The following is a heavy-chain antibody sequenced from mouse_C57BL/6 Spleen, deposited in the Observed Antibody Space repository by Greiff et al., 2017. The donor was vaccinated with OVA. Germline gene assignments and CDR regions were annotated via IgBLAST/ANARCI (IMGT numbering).Heavy chain of an antibody. CDR3: ARWEGSSGKDYFGY. V-gene: IGHV1-52*01. J-gene: IGHJ2*01. CDR2: IDPSDSET. Sequence: QVQLQQPGAELVRPGSSVKLSCKASGYTFTSYWMHWVKQRPIQGLEWIGNIDPSDSETHYNQKFKDKATLTVDKSSSTAYMQLSSLTSEDSAVYYCARWEGSSGKDYFGYWGQGTTLTVSS. CDR1: GYTFTSYW. D-gene: IGHD1-1*01.